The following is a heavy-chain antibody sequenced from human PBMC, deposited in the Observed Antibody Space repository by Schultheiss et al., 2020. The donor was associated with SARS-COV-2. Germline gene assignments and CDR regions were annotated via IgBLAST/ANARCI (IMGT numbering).Heavy chain of an antibody. Sequence: GGSLRLSCAASGFSFSTYAMHWVRQAPGKGLEWVGLIWYDGTQKYFADSVKGRFTISRDNSKNTLYLQMNSLRAEDTAVYYCARGGTQYYDILTGYPPFDYWGQGTLVTVSS. CDR2: IWYDGTQK. J-gene: IGHJ4*02. CDR3: ARGGTQYYDILTGYPPFDY. V-gene: IGHV3-30*02. D-gene: IGHD3-9*01. CDR1: GFSFSTYA.